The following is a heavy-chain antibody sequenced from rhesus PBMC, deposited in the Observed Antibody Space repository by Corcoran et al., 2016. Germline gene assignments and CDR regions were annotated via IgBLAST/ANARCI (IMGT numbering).Heavy chain of an antibody. CDR3: ARMLLLDYGLDS. J-gene: IGHJ6*01. CDR2: SYSSSRNT. CDR1: GGSISGGYYY. Sequence: QVKLQESGPGLVKPLETLSLTCAVSGGSISGGYYYWRWIRQPPGKGRGWIGGSYSSSRNTYYNPALKSRVTISKDTSKNQFSLKLSSVTAADTAVYYCARMLLLDYGLDSWGQGVVVTVSS. V-gene: IGHV4S12*01. D-gene: IGHD2-21*01.